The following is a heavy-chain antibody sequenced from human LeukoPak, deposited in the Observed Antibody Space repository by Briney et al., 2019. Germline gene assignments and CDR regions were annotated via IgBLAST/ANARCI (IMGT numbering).Heavy chain of an antibody. CDR1: GYTFTSYA. CDR3: ARLSAHRRYFQH. J-gene: IGHJ1*01. V-gene: IGHV1-3*01. Sequence: ASVKVSCKASGYTFTSYAMHWVRQAPGQRLEWMGWINAGNGNTKYSQKFQGRVTITRDTSASTAYMELSSLRSEDTAVYYCARLSAHRRYFQHWGQGTLVTVSS. CDR2: INAGNGNT.